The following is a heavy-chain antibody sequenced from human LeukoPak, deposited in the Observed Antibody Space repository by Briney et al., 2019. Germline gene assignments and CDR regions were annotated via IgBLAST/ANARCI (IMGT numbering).Heavy chain of an antibody. CDR1: GGSISSSSYY. CDR2: IYYSGQT. CDR3: ARDQILLTMVRGPITFMDV. V-gene: IGHV4-39*07. D-gene: IGHD3-10*01. Sequence: KPSETLSLTCTVSGGSISSSSYYWGWVRRTPGKALEWIGNIYYSGQTYYNPSLKSRVAMSFDTSKNQFSLRLNSVTAADTAMYYCARDQILLTMVRGPITFMDVWGQGTPVSVSS. J-gene: IGHJ6*02.